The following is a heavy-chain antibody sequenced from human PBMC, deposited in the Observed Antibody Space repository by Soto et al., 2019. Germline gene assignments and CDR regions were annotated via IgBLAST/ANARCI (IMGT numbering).Heavy chain of an antibody. CDR2: INHSGST. CDR3: ARGLKDNWFDP. CDR1: GGSFSSYY. J-gene: IGHJ5*02. V-gene: IGHV4-34*01. Sequence: SETLSLTCAIYGGSFSSYYWSWIRQPPGKGLEWIGEINHSGSTNYNPSLKSRVTISVDTSKNQFSLKLSSVTAADTAVYYCARGLKDNWFDPWGQGTLVTVSS.